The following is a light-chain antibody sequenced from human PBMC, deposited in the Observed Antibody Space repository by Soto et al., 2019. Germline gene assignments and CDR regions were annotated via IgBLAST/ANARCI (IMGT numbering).Light chain of an antibody. CDR3: LQLNTYPWT. CDR1: QSISSW. V-gene: IGKV1-5*01. J-gene: IGKJ1*01. Sequence: DIQMTQSPSALSASVGDRATITCRASQSISSWLAWYQQKPGKAPKLLIYDASTLQSGVPSRFSGSGSGTEFTLTISSLQPEDVATYYCLQLNTYPWTFGQGTKVDIK. CDR2: DAS.